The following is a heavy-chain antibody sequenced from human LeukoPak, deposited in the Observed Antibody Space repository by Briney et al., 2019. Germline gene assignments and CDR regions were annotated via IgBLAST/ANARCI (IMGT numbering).Heavy chain of an antibody. V-gene: IGHV3-9*01. CDR2: ISWNSGSL. CDR1: GFTFDDYA. J-gene: IGHJ5*02. D-gene: IGHD3-22*01. Sequence: PGGSLRLSCAASGFTFDDYAMHWVRQAPGKGLEWVSGISWNSGSLDYADSVKGRFTISRDNARNSLYLQMDSLRAEDTAFYYCAKAEGFFGGYYDHWGQGTLVTVFS. CDR3: AKAEGFFGGYYDH.